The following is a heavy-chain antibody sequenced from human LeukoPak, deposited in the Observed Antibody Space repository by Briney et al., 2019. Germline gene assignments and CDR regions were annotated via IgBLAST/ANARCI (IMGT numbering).Heavy chain of an antibody. J-gene: IGHJ4*02. CDR1: GSTFNTYG. Sequence: GGSLRLSCAASGSTFNTYGMHWVRLAPGKGLEWVALIQPDGNDKYYADSVKGRFTVSRDNSKNMLYLQLNSLRVDDTAVYYCAKRDRVTEFDYWGQGTLVTVSS. CDR2: IQPDGNDK. CDR3: AKRDRVTEFDY. V-gene: IGHV3-30*02. D-gene: IGHD2-21*02.